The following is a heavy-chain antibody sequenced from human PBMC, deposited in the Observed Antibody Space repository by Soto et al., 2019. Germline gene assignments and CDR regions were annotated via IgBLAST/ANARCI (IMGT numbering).Heavy chain of an antibody. CDR3: SRGWFGPDV. CDR2: IDKVGTDS. V-gene: IGHV3-74*01. D-gene: IGHD3-10*01. J-gene: IGHJ6*03. Sequence: EVQLVESGGGLVQPGGSLRLSCAASEFTFSGRSVHWVRQAPGKGLVWVSGIDKVGTDSTYADSVKGRFTSSRDNAKNTVYLQMNSLRVDDTDICYCSRGWFGPDVWGKGTMVTVSS. CDR1: EFTFSGRS.